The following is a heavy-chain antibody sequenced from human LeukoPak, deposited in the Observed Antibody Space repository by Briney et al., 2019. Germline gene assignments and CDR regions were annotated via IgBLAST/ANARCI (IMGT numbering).Heavy chain of an antibody. CDR2: INPSGGST. V-gene: IGHV1-46*03. CDR1: GYTLTSNY. D-gene: IGHD2-21*02. J-gene: IGHJ6*03. Sequence: ASVKVSCKASGYTLTSNYIHWVRQAPGQGLEWMGIINPSGGSTTNAQKFQGRVTMTRDTSTSTVYMELTSLRSEDTAVYYCAKGRSDFFAYYYYLDVWGKGTTVTVSS. CDR3: AKGRSDFFAYYYYLDV.